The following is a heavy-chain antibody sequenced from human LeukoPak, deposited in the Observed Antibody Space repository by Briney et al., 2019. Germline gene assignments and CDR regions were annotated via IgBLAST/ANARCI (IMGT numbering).Heavy chain of an antibody. D-gene: IGHD3-22*01. Sequence: PSETLSLTCTVSGGSISSYYWSWIRQPAGKGLEWIGRIYTSGSTNYNPSLKSRVTMSVDTSKNQFSLKLSSVTAADTAVYYCAMTYYYDSSGYYYSDYWGQGTLVTVSS. V-gene: IGHV4-4*07. CDR2: IYTSGST. J-gene: IGHJ4*02. CDR3: AMTYYYDSSGYYYSDY. CDR1: GGSISSYY.